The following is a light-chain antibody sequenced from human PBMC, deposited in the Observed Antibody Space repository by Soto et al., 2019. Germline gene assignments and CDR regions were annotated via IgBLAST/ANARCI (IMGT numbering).Light chain of an antibody. V-gene: IGKV2-28*01. Sequence: DPVMPQSPLSLPVTPGAPASISCRPSQSLLPSNGYDYLGWYLQKPGQSPQLLIYLGSMRASGVPDRFSGRGSGTDFTLKISRVEAEDVGVYYCVQALQTPLTFGGGTKVDNK. CDR1: QSLLPSNGYDY. CDR3: VQALQTPLT. CDR2: LGS. J-gene: IGKJ4*01.